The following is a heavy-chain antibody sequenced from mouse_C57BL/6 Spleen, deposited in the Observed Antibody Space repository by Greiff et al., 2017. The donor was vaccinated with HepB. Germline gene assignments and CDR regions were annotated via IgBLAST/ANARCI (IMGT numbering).Heavy chain of an antibody. CDR3: ARDGEVMYYFYY. CDR1: GFTFSSYA. Sequence: EVKLVESGGGLVKPGGSLKLSCAASGFTFSSYAMSWVRQTPEKRLEWVATISDGGSYTYYPDNVKGRFTISRDNAKNNLYLQMSHLKYEDTAMYYCARDGEVMYYFYYWGHGTTLTVSS. D-gene: IGHD2-2*01. J-gene: IGHJ2*01. CDR2: ISDGGSYT. V-gene: IGHV5-4*01.